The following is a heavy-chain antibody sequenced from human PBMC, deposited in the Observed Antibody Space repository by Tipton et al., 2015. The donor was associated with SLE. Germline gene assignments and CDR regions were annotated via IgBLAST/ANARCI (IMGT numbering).Heavy chain of an antibody. CDR2: IWYDGSNK. D-gene: IGHD4-17*01. J-gene: IGHJ6*02. V-gene: IGHV3-33*01. CDR3: ARALFYGDYPLEVSFAMDV. CDR1: GFTFSSYG. Sequence: SLRLSCAASGFTFSSYGMHWVRQAPGKGLEWVAVIWYDGSNKYYADSVKGRFTISRDNSKNTLYPQMNSLRAEDTAVYYCARALFYGDYPLEVSFAMDVWGQGTTVTVSS.